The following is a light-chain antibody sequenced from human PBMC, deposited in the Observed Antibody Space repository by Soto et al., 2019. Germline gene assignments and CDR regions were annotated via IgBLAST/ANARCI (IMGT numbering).Light chain of an antibody. CDR1: SSNIGNNY. CDR3: GTWDSSLRGV. V-gene: IGLV1-51*02. Sequence: QSVLTQPPSVSAAQGEKVTISCYGSSSNIGNNYVSWYQQLPGTAPKLLIYENNKRSSGIPDRCSGSKSGMSATLGITVLQTGDEADYYCGTWDSSLRGVFVGWTKLTVL. CDR2: ENN. J-gene: IGLJ3*02.